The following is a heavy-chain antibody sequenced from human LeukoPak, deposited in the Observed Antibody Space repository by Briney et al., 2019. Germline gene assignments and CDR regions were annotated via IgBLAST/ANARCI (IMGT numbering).Heavy chain of an antibody. J-gene: IGHJ4*02. CDR1: GFTFSSYA. D-gene: IGHD3-22*01. Sequence: PGGSLRLSCSASGFTFSSYAMHWVRLAPGKGLEYVSAISSNGGSTYYADSVKGRFTISRDNSKNTLYLQMSSLRAEDTAVYYCVKALRSKDSSGYPPTFDYWGQGTLVTVSS. V-gene: IGHV3-64D*06. CDR2: ISSNGGST. CDR3: VKALRSKDSSGYPPTFDY.